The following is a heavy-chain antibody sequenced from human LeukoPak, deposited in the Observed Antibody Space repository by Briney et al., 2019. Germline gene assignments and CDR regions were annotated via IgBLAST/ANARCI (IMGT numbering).Heavy chain of an antibody. V-gene: IGHV4-59*12. CDR2: IYYSGST. CDR3: AREQLYDYGGYLGY. CDR1: GGSISSYY. Sequence: SETLSLTCTVSGGSISSYYWSWIRQPPGKGLEWIGYIYYSGSTYYNPSLKSRVTISVDTSKNQFSLKLSSVTAADTAVYYCAREQLYDYGGYLGYWGQGTLVTVSS. D-gene: IGHD4-23*01. J-gene: IGHJ4*02.